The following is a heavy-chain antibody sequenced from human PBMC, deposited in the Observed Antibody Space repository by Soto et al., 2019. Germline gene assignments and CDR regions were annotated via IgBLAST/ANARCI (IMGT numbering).Heavy chain of an antibody. D-gene: IGHD3-22*01. CDR3: ARTIDSSGYYFDY. Sequence: GGSLRLSCAASGFTVSSNYMSWVRQAPGKGLEWVSVIYSGGSTYYADSVKGRFTISRHNSKNTLYLQMNSLRAEDTAVYYWARTIDSSGYYFDYWGQGTLVTVSS. CDR1: GFTVSSNY. J-gene: IGHJ4*02. CDR2: IYSGGST. V-gene: IGHV3-53*04.